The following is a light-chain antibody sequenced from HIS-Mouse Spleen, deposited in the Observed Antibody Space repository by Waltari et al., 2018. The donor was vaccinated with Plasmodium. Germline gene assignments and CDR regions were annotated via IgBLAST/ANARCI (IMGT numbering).Light chain of an antibody. V-gene: IGKV3-11*01. CDR3: QQRSNWPYT. Sequence: EIVLTQSPATLSLSPGERATLSCRASQSVSRYLAWSQQKPGQAPRLLIYDASNRATGIPARFSGSGSGTDFTLTISSLEPEDFAVYYCQQRSNWPYTFGQGTKLEIK. CDR2: DAS. J-gene: IGKJ2*01. CDR1: QSVSRY.